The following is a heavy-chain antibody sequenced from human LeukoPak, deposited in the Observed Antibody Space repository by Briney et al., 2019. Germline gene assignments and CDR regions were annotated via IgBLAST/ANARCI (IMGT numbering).Heavy chain of an antibody. CDR1: GGSISSYY. J-gene: IGHJ3*02. V-gene: IGHV4-59*01. CDR2: IYYSGST. Sequence: SETLSPTCTVSGGSISSYYWSWIRQPPGKGLEWIGYIYYSGSTNYNPSLKSRVTISVDTSKNQFSLKLSSVTAADTAVYYCARAPEAVAGTGAFDIWGQGTMVTVSS. D-gene: IGHD6-19*01. CDR3: ARAPEAVAGTGAFDI.